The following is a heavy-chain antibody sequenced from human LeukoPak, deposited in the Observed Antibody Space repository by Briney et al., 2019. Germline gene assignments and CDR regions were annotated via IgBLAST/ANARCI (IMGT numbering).Heavy chain of an antibody. CDR1: GFTFSSYG. D-gene: IGHD3-10*01. J-gene: IGHJ6*02. Sequence: PGGSLRLSCAASGFTFSSYGTHWVRQAPGKGLEWVAVITYDGYYKYYADSVKGRFTISSDNSKNTLFLQMNSLRAEDTAVYYCAKDLKSMVRGACMDAWGQGTTVTVSS. CDR3: AKDLKSMVRGACMDA. CDR2: ITYDGYYK. V-gene: IGHV3-30*18.